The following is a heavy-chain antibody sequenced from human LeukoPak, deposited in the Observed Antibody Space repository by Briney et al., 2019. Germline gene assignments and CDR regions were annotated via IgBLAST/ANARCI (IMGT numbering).Heavy chain of an antibody. CDR2: IKQDGGEK. CDR1: GFTFSSYW. Sequence: PGGSLRLSCAASGFTFSSYWMSWVRQAPGKGLEWVANIKQDGGEKFYVDSVKGRFTISRDNSKNTLYLQMNSLRAEDTAVYYCAREDGYNDNWFDPWGQGTLVTVSS. J-gene: IGHJ5*02. CDR3: AREDGYNDNWFDP. V-gene: IGHV3-7*01. D-gene: IGHD5-24*01.